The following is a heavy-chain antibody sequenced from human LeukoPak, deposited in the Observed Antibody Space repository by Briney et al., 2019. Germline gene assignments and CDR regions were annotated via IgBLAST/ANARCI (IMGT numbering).Heavy chain of an antibody. CDR3: ARDGRDAYYDVWSGYYTDYFDY. CDR1: GYSISSGYY. CDR2: IDHSGTI. J-gene: IGHJ4*02. D-gene: IGHD3-3*01. Sequence: SETLSLTCTVSGYSISSGYYWGWIRQPPGKGLEWIGSIDHSGTIYYNPSLKSRLTISVDTSKNQFSLKLSSVTAADTAVYYCARDGRDAYYDVWSGYYTDYFDYWGQGTLVTVSS. V-gene: IGHV4-38-2*02.